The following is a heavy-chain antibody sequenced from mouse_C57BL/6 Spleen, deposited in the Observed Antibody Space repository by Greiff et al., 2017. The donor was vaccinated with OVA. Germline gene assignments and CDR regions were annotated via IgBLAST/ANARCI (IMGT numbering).Heavy chain of an antibody. J-gene: IGHJ3*01. CDR2: INPSNGGT. CDR3: ARIYYDYDDPFAY. V-gene: IGHV1-53*01. D-gene: IGHD2-4*01. CDR1: GYTFTSYW. Sequence: QVHVKQPGTELVKPGASVKLSCKASGYTFTSYWMHWVKQRPGQGLEWIGNINPSNGGTNYNEKFKSKATLTVDKSSSTAYMQLSSLTSEDSAVYYCARIYYDYDDPFAYWGQGTLVTVSA.